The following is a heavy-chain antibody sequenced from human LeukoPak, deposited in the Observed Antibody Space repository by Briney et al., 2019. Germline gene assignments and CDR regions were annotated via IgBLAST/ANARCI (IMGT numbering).Heavy chain of an antibody. J-gene: IGHJ4*02. CDR1: GFTFSSYG. Sequence: GGSLRLSCAASGFTFSSYGMHWVRQAPGKGLEWVAVISYDGSNKYYADSVKGRFTISRDNSKNTLYLQMNSLRAEDTAVYYCAKDSGTLGMIVLDWYVDYWGQGTPVTVSS. V-gene: IGHV3-30*18. CDR3: AKDSGTLGMIVLDWYVDY. CDR2: ISYDGSNK. D-gene: IGHD3-9*01.